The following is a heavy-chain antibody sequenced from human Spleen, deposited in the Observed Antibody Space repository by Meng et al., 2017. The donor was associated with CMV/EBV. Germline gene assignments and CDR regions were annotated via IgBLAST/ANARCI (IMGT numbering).Heavy chain of an antibody. CDR1: GGSFSGYY. CDR2: INHSGST. D-gene: IGHD4-17*01. CDR3: ARLTTKGYYYYYGMDV. J-gene: IGHJ6*02. Sequence: GSLRLSCAVYGGSFSGYYWSWIRQPPGKGLEWIGEINHSGSTNYNPSLKSRVTISVDTSRNQFSLKLSSVTAADTAVYYCARLTTKGYYYYYGMDVWGQGTTVTVSS. V-gene: IGHV4-34*01.